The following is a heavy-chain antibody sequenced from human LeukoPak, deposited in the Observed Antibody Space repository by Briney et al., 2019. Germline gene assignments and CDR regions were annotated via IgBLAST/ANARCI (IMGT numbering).Heavy chain of an antibody. J-gene: IGHJ5*02. D-gene: IGHD5-18*01. CDR1: GFTFSSYA. V-gene: IGHV3-30-3*01. CDR3: ARARIQLWFEGANWFDP. CDR2: ISYDGSNK. Sequence: PGGSLRLSCAASGFTFSSYAMHWVRQAPGKGLEWVAVISYDGSNKYYADSVKGRFTISRDNSKNTLYLQMNSLRAEDTAVYYCARARIQLWFEGANWFDPWGQGTLVTVSS.